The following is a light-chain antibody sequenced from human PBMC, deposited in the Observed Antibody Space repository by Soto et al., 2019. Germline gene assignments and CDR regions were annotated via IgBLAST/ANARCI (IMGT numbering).Light chain of an antibody. CDR2: DDN. V-gene: IGLV1-51*01. CDR3: STWDISLRAGV. CDR1: SSDIGGNS. Sequence: QSELTQPPSVSAAPGQKVTISCSGSSSDIGGNSVSWYQQLPGTAPKLLIYDDNKRPSGIPDRFSGSKSGTSATLGITGLQTGDEADYYCSTWDISLRAGVFGGGTQLTVL. J-gene: IGLJ2*01.